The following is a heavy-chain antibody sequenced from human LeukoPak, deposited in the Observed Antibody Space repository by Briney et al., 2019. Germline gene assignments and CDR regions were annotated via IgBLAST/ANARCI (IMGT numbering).Heavy chain of an antibody. J-gene: IGHJ5*01. CDR2: ISYDGNNK. V-gene: IGHV3-30*18. Sequence: GGSLRLSCAASGFTFSSYAMHWVRQAPGKGLEWVAVISYDGNNKYYTDSVKGRFTISRDNSRNTLYLQMNTLRAEDTAVYYCAKVPRQSGWYPLSDSWGQGTLVTVSS. CDR1: GFTFSSYA. CDR3: AKVPRQSGWYPLSDS. D-gene: IGHD6-13*01.